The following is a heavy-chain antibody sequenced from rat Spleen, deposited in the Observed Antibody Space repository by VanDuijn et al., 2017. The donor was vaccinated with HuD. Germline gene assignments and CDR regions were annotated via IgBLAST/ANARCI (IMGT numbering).Heavy chain of an antibody. CDR1: GFSLTTNG. Sequence: QVHLKESGPGLVQSSQTLSLTCTVSGFSLTTNGVSWVRQPPGEGLEWLGVIWTGGSTAYNSLLKSRLSITRDISESQVFLKMNSLQTEDTATYYCVRDGGELGYWGQGVMVTVSS. CDR2: IWTGGST. D-gene: IGHD5-1*01. J-gene: IGHJ2*01. CDR3: VRDGGELGY. V-gene: IGHV2-4*01.